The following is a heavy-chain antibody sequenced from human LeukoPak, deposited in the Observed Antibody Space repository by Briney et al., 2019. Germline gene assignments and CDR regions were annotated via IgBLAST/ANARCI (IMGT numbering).Heavy chain of an antibody. CDR3: ARAHYGSGSPSKYYYYYMDV. Sequence: ASVKVSCKASGGTFSSYAISWVRQAPGQGLEWMGGIIPIFGTANYAQKFQGRVTITTDESTSTAYMELSSLRSEDTAVYYCARAHYGSGSPSKYYYYYMDVWGKGTTVTVSS. D-gene: IGHD3-10*01. J-gene: IGHJ6*03. CDR2: IIPIFGTA. CDR1: GGTFSSYA. V-gene: IGHV1-69*05.